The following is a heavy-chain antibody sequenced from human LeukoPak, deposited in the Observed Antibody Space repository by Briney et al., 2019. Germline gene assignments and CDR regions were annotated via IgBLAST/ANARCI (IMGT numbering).Heavy chain of an antibody. CDR1: GFTFSSYG. CDR2: IWYDGSNT. CDR3: AKDALLEPYDDSSGYYSDALDI. V-gene: IGHV3-33*06. Sequence: GGSLRPSCAASGFTFSSYGMHWVRQAPGKGLEWVAIIWYDGSNTYYADSVKGRFTISRDNSKNTLYVQMNSLRAEDTAVYYCAKDALLEPYDDSSGYYSDALDIWGQGTTVTVSP. J-gene: IGHJ3*02. D-gene: IGHD3-22*01.